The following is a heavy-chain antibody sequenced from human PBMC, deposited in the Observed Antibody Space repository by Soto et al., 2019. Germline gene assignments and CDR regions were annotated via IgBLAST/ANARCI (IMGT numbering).Heavy chain of an antibody. CDR3: AAARFVDTANIYYYYYGMGG. Sequence: ASVKVSCKASGFTFTSSAVQWVRQARGQRLEWIGWIVVGSGNTNYAQKFQERVTITRDMSTTTDYMEQSSLRSEDTAVYYCAAARFVDTANIYYYYYGMGGWGQGTTVTVSS. CDR2: IVVGSGNT. CDR1: GFTFTSSA. J-gene: IGHJ6*02. D-gene: IGHD5-18*01. V-gene: IGHV1-58*01.